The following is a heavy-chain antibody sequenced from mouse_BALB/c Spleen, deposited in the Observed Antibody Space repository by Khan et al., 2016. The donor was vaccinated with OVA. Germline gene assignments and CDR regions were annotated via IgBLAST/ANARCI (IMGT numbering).Heavy chain of an antibody. CDR2: IHPGSANT. V-gene: IGHV1-84*02. CDR3: AGGFDY. Sequence: QVQLKQSGPELVKPGASVKMSCKASGHTFTAYYINWVKQTPGQGLQWIGWIHPGSANTKYNERFKGKATLTVDTSSSTAYMQFSSLTSEVTAVYFCAGGFDYWGHGTTLTVSS. J-gene: IGHJ2*01. CDR1: GHTFTAYY.